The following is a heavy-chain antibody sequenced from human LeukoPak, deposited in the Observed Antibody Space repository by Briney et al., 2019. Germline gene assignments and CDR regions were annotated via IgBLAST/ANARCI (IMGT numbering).Heavy chain of an antibody. V-gene: IGHV3-53*01. CDR3: AKDRTVGASYWYFDL. D-gene: IGHD1-26*01. CDR1: GFIVSGTY. Sequence: QPGGSLRLSCAASGFIVSGTYMSWVRQAPGKGLEWVSVIYSSGSTYYADSVKGRFTISRDSSKNTLFLHMNTLRAEDTAIYYCAKDRTVGASYWYFDLWGRGTLVTVSS. J-gene: IGHJ2*01. CDR2: IYSSGST.